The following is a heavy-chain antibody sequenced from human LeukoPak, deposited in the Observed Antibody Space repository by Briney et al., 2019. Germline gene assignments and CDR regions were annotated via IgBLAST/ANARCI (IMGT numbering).Heavy chain of an antibody. V-gene: IGHV4-34*01. CDR3: ASLLAMVVATIYYYYYYMDV. Sequence: SETLSLTCVVYGGSFSGYYWSWIRQPPGKGLEWIGEINHCGSTNYNPSLKSRVTISVDTSKNQFSLKLSSVTAADTAVYYCASLLAMVVATIYYYYYYMDVWGKGTTVTVFS. CDR2: INHCGST. CDR1: GGSFSGYY. D-gene: IGHD5-12*01. J-gene: IGHJ6*03.